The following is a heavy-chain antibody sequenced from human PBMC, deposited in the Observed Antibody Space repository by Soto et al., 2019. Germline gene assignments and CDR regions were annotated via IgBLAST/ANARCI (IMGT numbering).Heavy chain of an antibody. Sequence: WGSLRLSCSASGFIFSGYAMSWCRQAPGKGLEWVSSITASGDSTYYADFVKGRFTISRDNSKNPLFLQLNLLGLDDTAVYVCVEPGAYWTRWGQGTLVTVSS. CDR3: VEPGAYWTR. J-gene: IGHJ4*02. CDR2: ITASGDST. D-gene: IGHD1-1*01. CDR1: GFIFSGYA. V-gene: IGHV3-23*01.